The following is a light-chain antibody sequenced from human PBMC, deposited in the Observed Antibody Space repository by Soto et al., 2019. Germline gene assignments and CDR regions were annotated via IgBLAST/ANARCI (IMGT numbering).Light chain of an antibody. Sequence: DIQMTQSPSSVSASLGDRVTITCRASQGISSWLAWYQQKPGKAPKLLIYEASSLEKGVPARFGGSGSGTEFTLTISSLQPDDFATYYCQQYNVYSWTFGQGTKVDIK. CDR1: QGISSW. CDR2: EAS. J-gene: IGKJ1*01. V-gene: IGKV1-5*03. CDR3: QQYNVYSWT.